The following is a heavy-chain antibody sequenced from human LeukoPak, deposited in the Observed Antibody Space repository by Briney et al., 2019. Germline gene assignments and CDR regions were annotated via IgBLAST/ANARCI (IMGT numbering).Heavy chain of an antibody. CDR2: IYTSGST. D-gene: IGHD1-26*01. J-gene: IGHJ4*02. V-gene: IGHV4-4*07. CDR1: SGSISSYK. CDR3: ARGIVGATAPDY. Sequence: PSETLSLICTVSSGSISSYKWSWIRQPAGKGLEWVGRIYTSGSTNYNPSLMSRVTMSVDTSKNQFSLKLSSVTAADTAVYYCARGIVGATAPDYWGQGTLVIVSS.